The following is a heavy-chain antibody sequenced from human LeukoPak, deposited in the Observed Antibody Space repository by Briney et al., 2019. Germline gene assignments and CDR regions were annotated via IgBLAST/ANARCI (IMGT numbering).Heavy chain of an antibody. CDR2: FDPEDGET. CDR3: ATIYRLYDILTGYYTYNWFDP. D-gene: IGHD3-9*01. Sequence: ASVKVSCKVSGYTLTELSMHWVRQAPGKGLEWMGGFDPEDGETIYAQKFQGRVTMTEDTSTDTAYMELSSLRSEDTAVYYCATIYRLYDILTGYYTYNWFDPWGQGTLVTASS. J-gene: IGHJ5*02. V-gene: IGHV1-24*01. CDR1: GYTLTELS.